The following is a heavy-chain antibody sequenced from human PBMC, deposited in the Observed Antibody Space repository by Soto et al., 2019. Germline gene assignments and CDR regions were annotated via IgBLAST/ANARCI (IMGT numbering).Heavy chain of an antibody. CDR2: ILHDGSAE. CDR1: GFTFTSYG. CDR3: ARSRDGYSFYFYYGMDG. V-gene: IGHV3-30*03. D-gene: IGHD4-4*01. J-gene: IGHJ6*04. Sequence: PGGSLRLSCAASGFTFTSYGMHWVRQAPGKGLEWMALILHDGSAEYYADSVKGRFTISRDNSKNTLYLQMNSLRAEDTAVYYCARSRDGYSFYFYYGMDGWAKATTVTVSS.